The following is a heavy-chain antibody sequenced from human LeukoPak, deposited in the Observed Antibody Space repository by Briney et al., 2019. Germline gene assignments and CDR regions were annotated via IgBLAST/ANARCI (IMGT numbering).Heavy chain of an antibody. D-gene: IGHD6-19*01. J-gene: IGHJ4*02. CDR2: ISYDGSNK. Sequence: PGGSLRLSCAASGFTFSSYGMPWVRQAPGKGLEWVAVISYDGSNKYYADSVKGRFTISRDNSKNTLYLQMNSLRAEDTAVYYCAKAKETSSGWYLPTPDYWGQGTLVTVSS. CDR3: AKAKETSSGWYLPTPDY. V-gene: IGHV3-30*18. CDR1: GFTFSSYG.